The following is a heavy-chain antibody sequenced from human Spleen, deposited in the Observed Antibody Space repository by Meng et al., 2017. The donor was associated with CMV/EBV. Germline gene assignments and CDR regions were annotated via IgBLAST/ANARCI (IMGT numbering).Heavy chain of an antibody. CDR2: MNPYSFNT. Sequence: ASVKVSCKTSGYTFTGYDINWVRQATGQGPEWMGWMNPYSFNTGYAQKFQGRITMTRNTSISTAFMELTSLTAEDTTVYYCARGLQGSFFYGMDVWGQGTTVTVSS. J-gene: IGHJ6*02. CDR1: GYTFTGYD. D-gene: IGHD3-10*01. CDR3: ARGLQGSFFYGMDV. V-gene: IGHV1-8*01.